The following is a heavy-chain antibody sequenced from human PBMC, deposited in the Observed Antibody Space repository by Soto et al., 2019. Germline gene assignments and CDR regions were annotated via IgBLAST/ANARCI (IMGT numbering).Heavy chain of an antibody. Sequence: EVQLVESGGALVQPGGSLRLSCAASGFTFSTYWMHWVRQAPGKGLLWVSRIKTDGTYATYADSVKGRFTISRDNAKNTLYLQMTSMGVEDAAVYYCDAGGSGYYADWGQGTLVTVSS. D-gene: IGHD3-22*01. V-gene: IGHV3-74*01. CDR3: DAGGSGYYAD. J-gene: IGHJ4*02. CDR1: GFTFSTYW. CDR2: IKTDGTYA.